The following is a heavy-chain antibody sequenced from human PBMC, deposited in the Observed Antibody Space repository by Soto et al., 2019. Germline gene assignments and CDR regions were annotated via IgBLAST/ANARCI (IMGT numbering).Heavy chain of an antibody. CDR1: GGSISSGDYY. CDR2: IYYSGST. CDR3: ARWWSGSRQGFDP. J-gene: IGHJ5*02. Sequence: QVQLQESGPGLVKPSQTLSLTCTVSGGSISSGDYYWSWIRQHPGKGLEWIGYIYYSGSTYYNPSLKSRVTISVDTSKSQFSLKLSSVPAAETAVYYCARWWSGSRQGFDPWGQGTLVTVSS. D-gene: IGHD3-3*01. V-gene: IGHV4-31*03.